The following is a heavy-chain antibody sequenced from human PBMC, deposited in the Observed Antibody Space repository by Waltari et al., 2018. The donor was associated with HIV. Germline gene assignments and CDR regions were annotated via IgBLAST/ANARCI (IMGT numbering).Heavy chain of an antibody. D-gene: IGHD6-13*01. J-gene: IGHJ6*02. CDR1: GYTITSYA. CDR2: INAGNDNT. V-gene: IGHV1-3*01. CDR3: ARWFSSSWYYYGMDV. Sequence: QVQLVQSGAEVKKPGASVKVSCKASGYTITSYAIHWVRQAPGQRLEWMGWINAGNDNTKYSQKFQGRFTITRDTSANTAYMELSSLRSEDTAVYYCARWFSSSWYYYGMDVWGQGTTVTVSS.